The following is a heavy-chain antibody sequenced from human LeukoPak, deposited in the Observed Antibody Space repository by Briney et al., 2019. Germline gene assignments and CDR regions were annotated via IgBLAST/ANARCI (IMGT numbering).Heavy chain of an antibody. D-gene: IGHD1-1*01. CDR2: IKEDGSAT. CDR3: ARDSPGYLAYDS. Sequence: PGGSLRLSYAASWFTFSTYWMTWVRQAPGKGPEWVANIKEDGSATYYVDSVKGRFTISRDNAKKSLYLQMNSPRAEDTAVYYCARDSPGYLAYDSWGQGTLVTVSS. V-gene: IGHV3-7*04. CDR1: WFTFSTYW. J-gene: IGHJ4*02.